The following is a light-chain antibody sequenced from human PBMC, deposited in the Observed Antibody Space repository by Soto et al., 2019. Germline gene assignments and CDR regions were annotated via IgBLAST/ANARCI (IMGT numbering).Light chain of an antibody. J-gene: IGLJ2*01. CDR3: AAWDASLNGVI. Sequence: QSVLTQPPSASGTPGQRVTISCSGSSSNIGTYTVNWYQQVPGTAPKLLIYSNNQRPSGVPDRFSGSKSGTLASLAISGLQSEDEADYYCAAWDASLNGVIFGGGTQLTVL. V-gene: IGLV1-44*01. CDR2: SNN. CDR1: SSNIGTYT.